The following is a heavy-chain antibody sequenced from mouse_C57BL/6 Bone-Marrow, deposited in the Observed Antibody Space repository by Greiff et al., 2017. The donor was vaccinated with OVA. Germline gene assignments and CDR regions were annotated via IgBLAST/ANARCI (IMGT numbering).Heavy chain of an antibody. V-gene: IGHV5-4*01. D-gene: IGHD1-1*01. CDR2: ISDGGSYT. CDR1: GFTFSSYA. Sequence: EVKLQESGGGLVKPGGSLKLSCAASGFTFSSYAMSWVRQTPGKRLEWVATISDGGSYTYYPDNVTGRFTISRDNAKNNLYLQMSHLKSEDTAMYYCARETVVARGGFAYWGQGTLVTVSA. CDR3: ARETVVARGGFAY. J-gene: IGHJ3*01.